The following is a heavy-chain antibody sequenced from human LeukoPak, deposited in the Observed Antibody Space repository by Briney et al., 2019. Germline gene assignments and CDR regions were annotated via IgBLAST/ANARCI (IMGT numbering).Heavy chain of an antibody. CDR1: GGSFSGYY. Sequence: PSETLPLTCAVYGGSFSGYYWSWIRQPPGKGLEWIGEINHSGSTNYNPSLKSRVTISVDTSKNQFSLKLSSVTAADTAVYYCARGAGRDYWGQGTLVTVSS. CDR3: ARGAGRDY. D-gene: IGHD2-15*01. J-gene: IGHJ4*02. V-gene: IGHV4-34*01. CDR2: INHSGST.